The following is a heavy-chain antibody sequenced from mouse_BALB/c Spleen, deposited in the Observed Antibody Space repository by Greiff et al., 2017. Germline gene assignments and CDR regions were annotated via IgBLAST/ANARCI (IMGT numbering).Heavy chain of an antibody. V-gene: IGHV5-6-2*01. D-gene: IGHD1-1*01. CDR2: INSNGGST. Sequence: EVKLVESGGGLVKLGGSLKLSCAASGFTFSSYYMSWVRQTPEKRLELVAAINSNGGSTYYPDTVKGRFTISRDNAKNTLYLQMSSLKSEDTALYYCARHITPANYAMDYWGQGTSDTVSS. J-gene: IGHJ4*01. CDR1: GFTFSSYY. CDR3: ARHITPANYAMDY.